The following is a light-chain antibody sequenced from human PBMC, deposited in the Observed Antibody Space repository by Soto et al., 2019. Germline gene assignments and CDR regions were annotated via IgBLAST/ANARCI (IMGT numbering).Light chain of an antibody. J-gene: IGKJ4*01. CDR2: DAS. CDR1: QSVSSSY. CDR3: QQRSDWPLT. V-gene: IGKV3D-20*02. Sequence: EIVLTQSPGTRSLSPGERATLSCRASQSVSSSYLAWYQQKPGQAPRLLIYDASNRATGIPARFSGSGSGTDFTLTISSLENEDFAVYDCQQRSDWPLTFGGGTKVDIK.